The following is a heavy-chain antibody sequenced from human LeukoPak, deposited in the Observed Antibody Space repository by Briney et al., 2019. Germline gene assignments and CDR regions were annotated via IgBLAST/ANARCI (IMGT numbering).Heavy chain of an antibody. V-gene: IGHV3-23*01. D-gene: IGHD3-3*01. J-gene: IGHJ3*02. CDR1: GFTFSSYA. Sequence: PGGSLRLSCAASGFTFSSYAMSWVRQAPGKGLEWVSAISGSGGSTYYADSVKGRFTISRDNSKNTLYLQMNSLRAEDTAVYYCAKDHPEHVLRFLEWSPDAFDIWGQGTMVTVSS. CDR3: AKDHPEHVLRFLEWSPDAFDI. CDR2: ISGSGGST.